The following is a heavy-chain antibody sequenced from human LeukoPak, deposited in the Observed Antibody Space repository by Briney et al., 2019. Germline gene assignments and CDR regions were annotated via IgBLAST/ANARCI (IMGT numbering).Heavy chain of an antibody. V-gene: IGHV4-59*01. CDR1: DGSIRGYY. J-gene: IGHJ4*02. CDR2: FYYSATT. D-gene: IGHD3-22*01. Sequence: SETLSLTCTVSDGSIRGYYWTWIRQPPGKGLEWIGYFYYSATTNYNPSLKSRVAISLDTSTSQFSLKVSSVTAADTAVYYCARAKGGGSGFFDYWGQGTLVTVFS. CDR3: ARAKGGGSGFFDY.